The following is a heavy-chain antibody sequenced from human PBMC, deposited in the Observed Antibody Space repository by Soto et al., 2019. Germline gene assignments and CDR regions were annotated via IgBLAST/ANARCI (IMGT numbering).Heavy chain of an antibody. CDR3: ARTHREWGFDY. CDR1: VYSFTRYD. J-gene: IGHJ4*02. Sequence: VTVSRTAYVYSFTRYDFEWLRQATVQEPEWMGWMNPDTGNTGYALKFHGRVTMTRDTSISTAYMELSSVRSDDTAVYYCARTHREWGFDYWGPGTLVTVSS. CDR2: MNPDTGNT. D-gene: IGHD3-3*01. V-gene: IGHV1-8*01.